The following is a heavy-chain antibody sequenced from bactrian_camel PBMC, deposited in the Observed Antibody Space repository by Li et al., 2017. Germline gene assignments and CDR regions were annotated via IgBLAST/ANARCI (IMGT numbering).Heavy chain of an antibody. CDR2: IYPSRGTT. J-gene: IGHJ4*01. CDR1: GYIRARNC. Sequence: HVQLVESGGGSVRAGGSLRLSCVASGYIRARNCMLWFRRAPGGKRVGVASIYPSRGTTFYDDSAKGRFTISQDNASKTAVLQMNSLKPEDTAMYHCAVYDAYGGRCSFREDFYDYWGPGTQVTVS. V-gene: IGHV3S38*01. CDR3: AVYDAYGGRCSFREDFYDY. D-gene: IGHD1*01.